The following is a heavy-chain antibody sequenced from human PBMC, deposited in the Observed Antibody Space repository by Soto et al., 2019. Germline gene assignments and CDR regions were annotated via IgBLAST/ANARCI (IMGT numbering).Heavy chain of an antibody. Sequence: PSETLSLTCTVSGGSISSYYWSWIRQPPRKGLEWLGYIYYSGNTNYNPSLKSRVTISVDTSKNQFSLKLSSVTAADTALYYCAVTLEERVIGWFDPWGQGTLVTVSS. CDR3: AVTLEERVIGWFDP. V-gene: IGHV4-59*01. CDR1: GGSISSYY. D-gene: IGHD3-10*01. CDR2: IYYSGNT. J-gene: IGHJ5*02.